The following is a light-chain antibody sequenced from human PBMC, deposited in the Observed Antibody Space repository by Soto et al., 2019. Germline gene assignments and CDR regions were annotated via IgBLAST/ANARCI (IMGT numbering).Light chain of an antibody. V-gene: IGKV1-5*03. CDR1: QSINNW. J-gene: IGKJ2*01. Sequence: DIQMTQSPSTLSASLGDRVTITCRASQSINNWLAWYQQKPGQAPKLLIYKASSLESGVPSRFSGSGSGTEFTLIISSLQPDDLGTYYCQQYNTYSYTFGQGTKLEIK. CDR3: QQYNTYSYT. CDR2: KAS.